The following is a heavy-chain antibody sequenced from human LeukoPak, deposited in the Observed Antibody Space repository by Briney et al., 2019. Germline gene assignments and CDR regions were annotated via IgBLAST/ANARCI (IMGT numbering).Heavy chain of an antibody. Sequence: GRSLRLSCAASGFTFSSYTMHWVRQAPGKGLEWVAVMSNDGNYYADSEKGRFTISRDNSKNTLYLQMNSLRPEDTAVYYCAKVGGRKGEYFQHWGQGTLVTVSS. V-gene: IGHV3-30*04. CDR2: MSNDGN. CDR1: GFTFSSYT. D-gene: IGHD6-25*01. CDR3: AKVGGRKGEYFQH. J-gene: IGHJ1*01.